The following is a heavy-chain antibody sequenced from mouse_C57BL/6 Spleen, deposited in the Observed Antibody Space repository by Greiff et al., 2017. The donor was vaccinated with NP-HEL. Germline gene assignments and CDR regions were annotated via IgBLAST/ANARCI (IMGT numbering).Heavy chain of an antibody. D-gene: IGHD2-3*01. Sequence: QVQLKQSGAELARPGASVKLSCKASGYTFTSYGISWVKQRTGQGLEWIGEIYPRSGNTYYNEKFKGKATLTADKSSSTAYMELRSLTSEDSAVYFCARNDDGWFAYGGQGTLVTVSA. J-gene: IGHJ3*01. V-gene: IGHV1-81*01. CDR1: GYTFTSYG. CDR2: IYPRSGNT. CDR3: ARNDDGWFAY.